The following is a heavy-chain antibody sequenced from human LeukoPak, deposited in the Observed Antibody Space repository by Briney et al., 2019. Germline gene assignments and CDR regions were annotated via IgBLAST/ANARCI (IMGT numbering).Heavy chain of an antibody. V-gene: IGHV1-24*01. J-gene: IGHJ4*02. CDR2: FDPEDGET. CDR1: GYTLTELS. CDR3: ATAPVVYYGSGSYLY. D-gene: IGHD3-10*01. Sequence: ASVKVSCKVSGYTLTELSMHWVRQAPGKGPEWMGGFDPEDGETIYAQKFQGRVTMTEDTSTDTAYMELSSLRSEDTAVYYCATAPVVYYGSGSYLYWGQGTLVTVSS.